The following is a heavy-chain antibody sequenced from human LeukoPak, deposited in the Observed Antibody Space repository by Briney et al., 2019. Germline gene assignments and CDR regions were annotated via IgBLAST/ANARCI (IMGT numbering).Heavy chain of an antibody. CDR1: GFTFSSYA. V-gene: IGHV3-23*01. D-gene: IGHD4-17*01. J-gene: IGHJ4*02. Sequence: PGGSLRLSCAASGFTFSSYAMSWVRQAPGKGLEWVSTITGSGATTYYADSVKGRFTISRDNYKNTVYLQMNSLRAQDTAVYYCAKGYDYGLFEYWGQGTLVTVSS. CDR3: AKGYDYGLFEY. CDR2: ITGSGATT.